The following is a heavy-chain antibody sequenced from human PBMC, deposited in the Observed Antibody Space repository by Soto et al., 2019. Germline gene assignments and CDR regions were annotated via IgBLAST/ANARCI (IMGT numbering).Heavy chain of an antibody. V-gene: IGHV3-30-3*01. J-gene: IGHJ6*02. CDR2: ISYDGSNK. D-gene: IGHD2-15*01. CDR1: GFTFSSYA. CDR3: ARDRVAATLYYGMDV. Sequence: SLRLSCAASGFTFSSYAMHCVRQAPGKGLEWVAVISYDGSNKYYADSVKGRFTISRDNSKNTLYLQMNSLRAEDTAVYYCARDRVAATLYYGMDVWGQGTTVTVSS.